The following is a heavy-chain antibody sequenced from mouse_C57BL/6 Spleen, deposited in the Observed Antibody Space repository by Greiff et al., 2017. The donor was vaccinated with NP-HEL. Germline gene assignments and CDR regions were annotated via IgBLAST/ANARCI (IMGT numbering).Heavy chain of an antibody. V-gene: IGHV1-26*01. J-gene: IGHJ2*01. D-gene: IGHD2-5*01. CDR1: GYTFTDYY. CDR2: INPNNGGT. Sequence: VQLQQSGPELVKPGASVKISCKASGYTFTDYYMNWVKQSHGKSLEWIGDINPNNGGTSYNQKFKGKATLTVDKSSSTAYMELRSLTSEDSAVYYCARGYYSRDFDYWGQGTTLTVSS. CDR3: ARGYYSRDFDY.